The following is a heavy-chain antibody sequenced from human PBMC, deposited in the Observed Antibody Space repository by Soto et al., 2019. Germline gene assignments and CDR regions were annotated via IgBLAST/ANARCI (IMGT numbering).Heavy chain of an antibody. CDR1: GGTLSDHG. CDR3: ARGVYGSGNYYTGPSAFDI. D-gene: IGHD3-10*01. V-gene: IGHV1-69*06. J-gene: IGHJ3*02. Sequence: QVQLEQSGAEVKKPGSSVKVSCKASGGTLSDHGVAWLRQAPGQGLEWMGGTIPVFNTAKYAQKFQGRVTVTADKFTNIAYMVLSSLRSDDTAFYFCARGVYGSGNYYTGPSAFDIWGQGTVVIVSS. CDR2: TIPVFNTA.